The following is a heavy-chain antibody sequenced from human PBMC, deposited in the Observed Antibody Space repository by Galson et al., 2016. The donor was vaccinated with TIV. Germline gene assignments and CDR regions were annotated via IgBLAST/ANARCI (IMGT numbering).Heavy chain of an antibody. CDR3: ARDRLGAKRAFDI. CDR2: INVGNGNT. Sequence: SVKVSCKASGYTFTSHTMHWVRQAPGQRLEWMGWINVGNGNTKYVQKFKGRVTITSDTSARIAYMELSTLTTEDTAMYYCARDRLGAKRAFDIWGQGTLVTVSS. J-gene: IGHJ3*02. V-gene: IGHV1-3*01. D-gene: IGHD3-16*01. CDR1: GYTFTSHT.